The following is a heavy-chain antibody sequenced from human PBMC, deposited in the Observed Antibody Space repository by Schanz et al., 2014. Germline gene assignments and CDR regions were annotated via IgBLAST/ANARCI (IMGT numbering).Heavy chain of an antibody. CDR3: AKDSRGSSFDMDV. J-gene: IGHJ6*02. Sequence: EVQLLESGGGPVEPGGSLRLSCAASGFSFDDYTMHWVRQAPGKGLEWVSLIDRDGGHTYYADSVKGRFTISRDNSKNSLYLQMNSLRTEDTALYYCAKDSRGSSFDMDVWGQGTTVTVSS. CDR1: GFSFDDYT. CDR2: IDRDGGHT. V-gene: IGHV3-43*01. D-gene: IGHD1-26*01.